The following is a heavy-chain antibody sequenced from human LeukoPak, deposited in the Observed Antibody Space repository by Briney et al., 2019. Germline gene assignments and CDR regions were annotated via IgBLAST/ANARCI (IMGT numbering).Heavy chain of an antibody. J-gene: IGHJ4*02. Sequence: GGTLRLSCAASGFTFSSYGMSWVRQAPGKGLEWVSAISGSGGRTFYADSVQGRFTISRDNYKNTLNLQMNSLRAEDTAVYYCAKPRLTGYSSSWYPTFDYWGQGTLVTVSS. CDR3: AKPRLTGYSSSWYPTFDY. CDR1: GFTFSSYG. CDR2: ISGSGGRT. V-gene: IGHV3-23*01. D-gene: IGHD6-13*01.